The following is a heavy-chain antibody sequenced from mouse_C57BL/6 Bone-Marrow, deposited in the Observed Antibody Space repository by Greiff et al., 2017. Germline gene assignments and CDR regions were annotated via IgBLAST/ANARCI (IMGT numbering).Heavy chain of an antibody. D-gene: IGHD4-1*01. Sequence: VKLMESGAELARPGASVKMSCKASGYTFTSYTMHWVKQGPGQGLEWIGYINPSSGYTKYNQKFKDKATLTADKSSSTAYMQLSSLTSEDSAVYYCARFTVGRGDYWGQGTTLTVSS. CDR2: INPSSGYT. V-gene: IGHV1-4*01. CDR3: ARFTVGRGDY. J-gene: IGHJ2*01. CDR1: GYTFTSYT.